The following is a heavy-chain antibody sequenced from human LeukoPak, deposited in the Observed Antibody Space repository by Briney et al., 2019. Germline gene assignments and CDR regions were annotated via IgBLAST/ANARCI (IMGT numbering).Heavy chain of an antibody. Sequence: PGGSLRLSCAGSGFTFDEYAMHGVGQARGKGGEGVSGMSWNSGSTGYADSVNARFTISRDNATNSLYLQMNSLRAEDTALYYCAKDIHGARLAAARLGGFDYWGQGTLVTVSS. D-gene: IGHD6-6*01. CDR1: GFTFDEYA. CDR2: MSWNSGST. V-gene: IGHV3-9*01. J-gene: IGHJ4*02. CDR3: AKDIHGARLAAARLGGFDY.